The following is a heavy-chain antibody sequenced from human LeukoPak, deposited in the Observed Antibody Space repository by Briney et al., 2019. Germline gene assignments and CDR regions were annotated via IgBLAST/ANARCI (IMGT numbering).Heavy chain of an antibody. CDR2: INPNSGGT. D-gene: IGHD3-22*01. CDR1: GYTFTGYY. V-gene: IGHV1-2*06. Sequence: ASVKVSCKASGYTFTGYYMHWVRQAPGQGLEWMGRINPNSGGTNYAQKFQGRVTMTRDTSISTAYMELSRLRSEDTAVYYCARVPGVLYDSSGYRNWFDPWGQGTLVTVSS. CDR3: ARVPGVLYDSSGYRNWFDP. J-gene: IGHJ5*02.